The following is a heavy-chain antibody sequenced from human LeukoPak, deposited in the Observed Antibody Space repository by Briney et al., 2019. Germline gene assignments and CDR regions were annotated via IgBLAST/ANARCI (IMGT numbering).Heavy chain of an antibody. V-gene: IGHV3-7*01. CDR1: GFTFSRFW. CDR2: INQAGSEK. D-gene: IGHD2-2*01. J-gene: IGHJ4*02. Sequence: PVGSLRLSCAASGFTFSRFWMSWVRQAPGKGLEWVANINQAGSEKYYVDSVKGRFTISRDNAKNSLYLLMNSLRAEDTAVYYCASASPAADYWGQGTLVTVSS. CDR3: ASASPAADY.